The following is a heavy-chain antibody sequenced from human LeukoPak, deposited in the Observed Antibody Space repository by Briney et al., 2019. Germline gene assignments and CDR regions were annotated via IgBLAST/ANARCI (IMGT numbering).Heavy chain of an antibody. D-gene: IGHD3-16*01. J-gene: IGHJ4*02. CDR2: MNWNGNDI. CDR3: ATSAYLDH. V-gene: IGHV3-20*04. CDR1: GFTFDDYG. Sequence: GGSLRLSCAASGFTFDDYGMNWVRQVPGKGLEWVSSMNWNGNDIGYADSVKGRFTISRDNAKNFLYLQMNSLRVEDMALYYCATSAYLDHLGQGTLVTVSS.